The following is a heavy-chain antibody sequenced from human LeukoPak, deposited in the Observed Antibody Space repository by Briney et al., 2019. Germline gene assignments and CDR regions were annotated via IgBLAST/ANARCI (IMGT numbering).Heavy chain of an antibody. V-gene: IGHV4-39*01. CDR1: GGSISRYY. J-gene: IGHJ3*02. Sequence: PSETLSLTCTVSGGSISRYYWTWIRQPPGEGLEWVGSIYYSGSTYYNPSLKSRVTISVDTSKNQFSLKLSSVTAADTAVYYCARQKIVGATHDAFDIWGQGTMVTVSS. D-gene: IGHD1-26*01. CDR2: IYYSGST. CDR3: ARQKIVGATHDAFDI.